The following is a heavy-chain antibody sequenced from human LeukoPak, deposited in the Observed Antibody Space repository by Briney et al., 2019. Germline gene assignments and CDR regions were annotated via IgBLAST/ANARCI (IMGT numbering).Heavy chain of an antibody. CDR3: VRQLGKGVDY. D-gene: IGHD1-26*01. CDR2: ISNNSSTI. Sequence: GGSLRLSCAASGFTFSSYNMNWVRQAPGKGLEWVSYISNNSSTIYYADSVKGRFTISRDNAKNSLYLLMNSLRAEDTAMYYCVRQLGKGVDYWGQGTLVTVSS. J-gene: IGHJ4*02. CDR1: GFTFSSYN. V-gene: IGHV3-48*04.